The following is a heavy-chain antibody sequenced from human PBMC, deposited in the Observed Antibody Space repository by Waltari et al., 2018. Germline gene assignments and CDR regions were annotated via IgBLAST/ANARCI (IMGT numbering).Heavy chain of an antibody. V-gene: IGHV4-39*01. J-gene: IGHJ4*02. Sequence: QLQLQESGPGLVKPSETLSLTCTVSCGSISSRSYYWGWIRQPPGTGLEWLGSIYYSGRTDYNPSLKSRVTISVDTSKNQLSLKLSAVTAADTAVYYCARQGGGSFDYWGQGTLVTVSS. CDR3: ARQGGGSFDY. CDR1: CGSISSRSYY. CDR2: IYYSGRT. D-gene: IGHD1-26*01.